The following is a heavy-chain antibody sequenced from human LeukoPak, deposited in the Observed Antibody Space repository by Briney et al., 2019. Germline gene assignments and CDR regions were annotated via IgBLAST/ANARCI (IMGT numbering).Heavy chain of an antibody. CDR2: IWYDGSNK. CDR3: ARDHIAAAHYYYMDV. V-gene: IGHV3-33*01. Sequence: GRSLRLSCAASGFTFSSYGMHWVRQAPGKGLEWVAVIWYDGSNKYYADSVKGRFTISRDNSKNTLYLQMNSLRAEDTAVYYCARDHIAAAHYYYMDVWGKGTTVTVSS. CDR1: GFTFSSYG. D-gene: IGHD6-13*01. J-gene: IGHJ6*03.